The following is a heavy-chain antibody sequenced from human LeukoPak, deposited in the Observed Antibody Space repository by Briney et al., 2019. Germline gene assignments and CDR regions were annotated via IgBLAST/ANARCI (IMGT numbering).Heavy chain of an antibody. J-gene: IGHJ4*02. D-gene: IGHD2-15*01. CDR2: IWYDGSNK. V-gene: IGHV3-33*01. CDR3: ARGEGQYCSGGNCFSGRYFDY. Sequence: PGGSLRLSCAASGFTFSSYGMHWVRQAPGNGLEWVAVIWYDGSNKYYADSVKGRFTISRDNSKNTLYLQMNSLRAEDTAVYYCARGEGQYCSGGNCFSGRYFDYWGQGTLVTVSS. CDR1: GFTFSSYG.